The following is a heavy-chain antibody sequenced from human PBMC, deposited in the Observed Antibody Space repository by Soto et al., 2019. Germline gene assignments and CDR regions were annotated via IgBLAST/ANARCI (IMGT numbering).Heavy chain of an antibody. CDR1: GFTFSSYA. V-gene: IGHV3-23*01. Sequence: EVQLLESGGGLVQPGGSLRLSCAASGFTFSSYAMSWVRQAPGKGLEWVSAISGSGGSTYYADSVKGRFTISRDNSKHTLYLQMNSLRAEDTAVYYCAKDPDIVVVPAAPNSPSTYWGQGTLVTVSS. CDR3: AKDPDIVVVPAAPNSPSTY. J-gene: IGHJ4*02. CDR2: ISGSGGST. D-gene: IGHD2-2*01.